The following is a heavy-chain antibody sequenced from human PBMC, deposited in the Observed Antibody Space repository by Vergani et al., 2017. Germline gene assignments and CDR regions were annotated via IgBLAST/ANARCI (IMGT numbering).Heavy chain of an antibody. CDR3: SRVTWGLRFDP. V-gene: IGHV3-74*02. D-gene: IGHD1-26*01. Sequence: EVQLVESGGGLVQPGGSLRLSCAASGFTFSSYWMHWVRQAPGRGLVWVSRINSDGSSTSYADSVKGRFTISRDNAKNTLYLQMNSLRAEDTAVYYCSRVTWGLRFDPWGQGTLVTVSS. CDR2: INSDGSST. CDR1: GFTFSSYW. J-gene: IGHJ5*02.